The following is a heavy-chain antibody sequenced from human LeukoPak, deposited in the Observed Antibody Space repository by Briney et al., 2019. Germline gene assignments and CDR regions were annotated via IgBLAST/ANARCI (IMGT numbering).Heavy chain of an antibody. Sequence: SETLSLTCTVSGGSISSSSYYWGWIRQPPGQGLEWIGCIYYSGSTYYNPSLKSRVTISVDTSKNQFSLKLSSVTAADTAVYYCARHSYDFWSGYWYYFDYWGQGTLVTVSS. V-gene: IGHV4-39*01. J-gene: IGHJ4*02. CDR2: IYYSGST. CDR3: ARHSYDFWSGYWYYFDY. CDR1: GGSISSSSYY. D-gene: IGHD3-3*01.